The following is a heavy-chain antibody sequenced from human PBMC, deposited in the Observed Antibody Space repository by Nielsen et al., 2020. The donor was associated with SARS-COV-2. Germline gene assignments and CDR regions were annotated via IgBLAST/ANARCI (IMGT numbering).Heavy chain of an antibody. J-gene: IGHJ4*02. CDR3: ARDLGGYFDY. CDR1: GFTFSSYW. CDR2: IKQDGSEK. D-gene: IGHD3-10*01. Sequence: GESLKISCAASGFTFSSYWMNWVRQAPGKGLEWVANIKQDGSEKYYGDSVKGRFTISRDNAKNSLYLQMNSLRAEDTAVYYCARDLGGYFDYWGQGTLVTVSS. V-gene: IGHV3-7*01.